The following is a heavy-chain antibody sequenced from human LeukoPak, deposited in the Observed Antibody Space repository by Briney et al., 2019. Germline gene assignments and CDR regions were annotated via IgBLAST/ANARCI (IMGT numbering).Heavy chain of an antibody. CDR2: ISGSGGST. CDR1: GFTFSSYA. CDR3: AKGYPYSGSYPNYFDY. D-gene: IGHD1-26*01. Sequence: PGGSLRLSYAASGFTFSSYAMSWVRQAPGKGLEWVSAISGSGGSTCYADSVKGRFTISRDNSKNTLYLQMNSLRAEDTAVYYCAKGYPYSGSYPNYFDYWGQGTLVTVSS. V-gene: IGHV3-23*01. J-gene: IGHJ4*02.